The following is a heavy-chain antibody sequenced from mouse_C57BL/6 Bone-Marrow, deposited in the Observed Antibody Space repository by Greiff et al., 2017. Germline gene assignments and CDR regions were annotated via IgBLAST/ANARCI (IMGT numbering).Heavy chain of an antibody. D-gene: IGHD2-13*01. CDR2: IDPSDSYT. CDR1: GYTFTSYW. Sequence: QVQLQQSGAELVMPGASVKLSCKASGYTFTSYWMHWVKQRPGQGLEWIGEIDPSDSYTNYNQKFKGKATLTVDKSSSTAYMELRSLTSEDAAVYYCARGDYCYFDYWGQGTALTVSS. J-gene: IGHJ2*01. V-gene: IGHV1-69*01. CDR3: ARGDYCYFDY.